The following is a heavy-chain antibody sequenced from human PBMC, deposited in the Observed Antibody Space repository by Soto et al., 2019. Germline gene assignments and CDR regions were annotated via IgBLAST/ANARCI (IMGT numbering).Heavy chain of an antibody. CDR1: GGSISSCGYY. D-gene: IGHD3-10*01. CDR3: ASRIPYYYGSGSHFDY. J-gene: IGHJ4*02. Sequence: QVQLQESGPGLVKPSQTLSLTCTVSGGSISSCGYYWSWIRQHPGKGLEWIGYIYYSGSTYYNPSLKSRVTISVDTSKNQLSLKLRSGTAADTAVYYCASRIPYYYGSGSHFDYWGQGTLVTVSS. CDR2: IYYSGST. V-gene: IGHV4-31*03.